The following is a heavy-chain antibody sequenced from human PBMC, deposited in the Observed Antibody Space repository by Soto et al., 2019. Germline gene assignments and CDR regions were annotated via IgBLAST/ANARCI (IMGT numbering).Heavy chain of an antibody. V-gene: IGHV3-66*01. CDR3: AREVRVRGFAFDI. J-gene: IGHJ3*02. CDR2: IYSGGNT. Sequence: PGGSLILSCAVSGFSVSSNYMNWVRTAPGKGLEWVSFIYSGGNTYYADSVKGRFTISRDNSKNMLYLQMNSLRVEDTAVYYCAREVRVRGFAFDIWGQGTMVTVSS. CDR1: GFSVSSNY. D-gene: IGHD3-3*01.